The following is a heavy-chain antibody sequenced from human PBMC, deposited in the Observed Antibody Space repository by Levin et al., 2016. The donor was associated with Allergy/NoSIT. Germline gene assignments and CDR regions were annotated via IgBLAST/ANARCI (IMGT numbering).Heavy chain of an antibody. Sequence: WIRQPPGKGLEWVGRIKSKTDGGTTDYAAPVKGRFTISRDDSKNTLYLQMNSLKTEDTAVYYCTTLTMVRGVIGYWGQGTLVTVSS. D-gene: IGHD3-10*01. J-gene: IGHJ4*02. V-gene: IGHV3-15*01. CDR2: IKSKTDGGTT. CDR3: TTLTMVRGVIGY.